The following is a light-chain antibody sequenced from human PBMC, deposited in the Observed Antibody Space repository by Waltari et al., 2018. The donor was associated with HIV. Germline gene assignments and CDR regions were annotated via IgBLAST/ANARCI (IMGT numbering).Light chain of an antibody. CDR2: GAS. CDR3: QQYGSSPWT. CDR1: QSVSSDY. V-gene: IGKV3-20*01. J-gene: IGKJ1*01. Sequence: EIVLTQSPGNRSLSPGERATLSCRASQSVSSDYLAWYQQKPGQAPRLLIFGASSRATGIADRFSGGGSGTDFTLTISRLEPEDFALYYCQQYGSSPWTFGQGTKVEIK.